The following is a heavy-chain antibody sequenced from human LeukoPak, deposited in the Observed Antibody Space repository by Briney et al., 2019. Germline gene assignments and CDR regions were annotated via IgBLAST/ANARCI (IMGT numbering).Heavy chain of an antibody. CDR3: ARDLTGTEGDY. Sequence: SVKVSCKASGGTFSSYAISWVRQAPGRGLEWMGGIIPIFGTANYAQKFQGRVTITADKSTSTAYMELSSLRSEDTAVYYCARDLTGTEGDYWGQGTLVTVSS. CDR2: IIPIFGTA. D-gene: IGHD1-1*01. J-gene: IGHJ4*02. V-gene: IGHV1-69*06. CDR1: GGTFSSYA.